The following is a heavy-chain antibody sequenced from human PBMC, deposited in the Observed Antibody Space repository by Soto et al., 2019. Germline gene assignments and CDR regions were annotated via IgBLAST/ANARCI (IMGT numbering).Heavy chain of an antibody. V-gene: IGHV3-23*01. CDR2: INSDGAA. CDR1: WFTFSDYA. D-gene: IGHD6-19*01. J-gene: IGHJ5*01. Sequence: GGSLRLSCAASWFTFSDYAMSWVRQAPGKGLEWVSVINSDGAAYYADSVQGRFSIFRDNSKTTLYPQMNSLSVEDTAIYYCASRPRGSVSGTLDSWGQGPLVTVS. CDR3: ASRPRGSVSGTLDS.